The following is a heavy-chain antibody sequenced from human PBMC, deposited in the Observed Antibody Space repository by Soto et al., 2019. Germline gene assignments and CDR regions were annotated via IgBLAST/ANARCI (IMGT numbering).Heavy chain of an antibody. CDR1: GGTFSSYP. J-gene: IGHJ4*02. V-gene: IGHV1-69*02. CDR2: IIPILGIA. D-gene: IGHD5-12*01. CDR3: AGVREYSGYGEFDY. Sequence: PVKVYWKAAGGTFSSYPISWVRKANGQGLEWMGRIIPILGIANYAQKFQGRVTITADKSTSTAYMELSSLRSEDTAVYYCAGVREYSGYGEFDYWGQGTLVTVSS.